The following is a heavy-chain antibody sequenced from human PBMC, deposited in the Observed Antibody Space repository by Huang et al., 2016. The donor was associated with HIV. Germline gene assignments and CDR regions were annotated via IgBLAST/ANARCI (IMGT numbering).Heavy chain of an antibody. Sequence: QGQLVESGGGVVQPGRSLRLSCAASGFSFPSYGMQGVRQAPGKGLAWVSLVSNDGNEKYYADSVKGRFTISRDNSKNTLYLQMNSLRPGDTAVYFCLPAGHVSHYYYMDVWGKGTTVIVSS. CDR3: LPAGHVSHYYYMDV. CDR1: GFSFPSYG. J-gene: IGHJ6*03. V-gene: IGHV3-30*03. CDR2: VSNDGNEK.